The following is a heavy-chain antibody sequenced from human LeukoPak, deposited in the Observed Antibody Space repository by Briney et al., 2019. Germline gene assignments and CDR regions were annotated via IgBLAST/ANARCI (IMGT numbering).Heavy chain of an antibody. D-gene: IGHD3-22*01. CDR2: ISAYNGNT. Sequence: ASVKVSCKASGYTFTSYGISWVRQAPGQGLEWTGWISAYNGNTNYAQKLQGRVTMTTDTSTSTAYMELRSLRSDDTAVYYCASRYYYDSSGYYSPFDAFDIWGQGTMVTVSS. CDR3: ASRYYYDSSGYYSPFDAFDI. CDR1: GYTFTSYG. V-gene: IGHV1-18*01. J-gene: IGHJ3*02.